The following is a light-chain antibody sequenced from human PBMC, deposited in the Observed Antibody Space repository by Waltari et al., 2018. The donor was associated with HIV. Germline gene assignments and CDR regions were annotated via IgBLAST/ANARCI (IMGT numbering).Light chain of an antibody. V-gene: IGKV1-39*01. CDR3: QQSYSTPFT. CDR2: AAS. CDR1: QSISSY. Sequence: DIQMTQSPSSLSASVGTRVTITCRASQSISSYLNWYQQKPGKAPKLLIYAASSLQSGVPSRFSGCGSGTDFTLTISSLQPEDFATYYCQQSYSTPFTFGPGTKVDIK. J-gene: IGKJ3*01.